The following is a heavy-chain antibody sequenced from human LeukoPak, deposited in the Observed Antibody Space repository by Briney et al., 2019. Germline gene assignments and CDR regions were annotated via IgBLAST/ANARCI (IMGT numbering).Heavy chain of an antibody. J-gene: IGHJ4*02. Sequence: SETLSLTCAVSGGAFSNYFWTWIRQPPGKGLEWIAEINDSGSTNSNSSLRSRVAISLDTSKNRFSLRLTSVTAADTAVYYCARGQYCSTTTCYSARRYFDFWGQGTLVTVSS. V-gene: IGHV4-34*01. CDR2: INDSGST. CDR1: GGAFSNYF. D-gene: IGHD2-2*01. CDR3: ARGQYCSTTTCYSARRYFDF.